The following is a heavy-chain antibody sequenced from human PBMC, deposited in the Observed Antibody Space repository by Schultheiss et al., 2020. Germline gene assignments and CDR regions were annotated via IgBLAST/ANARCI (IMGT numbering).Heavy chain of an antibody. V-gene: IGHV3-53*01. Sequence: GGSLRLSCAASGFTVSSNYMSWVRQAPGKGLEWVSVIYSGGSTYYADSVKGRFTISRDNSKNTLYLQMNSLRAEDTAVYYCARDGYYGDSLVGRIHYYYGMDVWGQGNTGTVAS. J-gene: IGHJ6*02. CDR3: ARDGYYGDSLVGRIHYYYGMDV. CDR2: IYSGGST. CDR1: GFTVSSNY. D-gene: IGHD4-17*01.